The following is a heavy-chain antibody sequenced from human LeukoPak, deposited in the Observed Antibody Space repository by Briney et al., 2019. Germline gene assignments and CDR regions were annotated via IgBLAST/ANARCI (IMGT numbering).Heavy chain of an antibody. J-gene: IGHJ4*02. CDR1: GFTFNRCW. V-gene: IGHV3-7*03. D-gene: IGHD5-24*01. Sequence: GGSLRLSCVVSGFTFNRCWMNWVRQAPGKGLEWVAHINPDGRDTYYVDSVKGRFTISRDNSKNTVYLQMNNLSAEDTAVYYCAKDLGDGYNYPFDYWGQGTLVTVSS. CDR2: INPDGRDT. CDR3: AKDLGDGYNYPFDY.